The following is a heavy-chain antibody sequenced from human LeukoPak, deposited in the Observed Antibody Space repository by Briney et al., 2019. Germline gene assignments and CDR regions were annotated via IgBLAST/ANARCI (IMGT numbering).Heavy chain of an antibody. V-gene: IGHV4-39*01. Sequence: SETLSLTCTVSGGSISSSSYYWGWIRQPPGKGLEWIGSIYYSGSTYYNPSLKSRVTISVDTSKNQFSLKLSSVTAADTAVYYCARLQWLDNPYYYYYYMDVWGKGTTVTVSS. CDR1: GGSISSSSYY. CDR2: IYYSGST. D-gene: IGHD6-19*01. CDR3: ARLQWLDNPYYYYYYMDV. J-gene: IGHJ6*03.